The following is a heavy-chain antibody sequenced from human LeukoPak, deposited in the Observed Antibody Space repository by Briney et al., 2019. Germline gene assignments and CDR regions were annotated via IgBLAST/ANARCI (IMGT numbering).Heavy chain of an antibody. V-gene: IGHV4-61*02. CDR3: ARGGQGSSGYYYDY. Sequence: SETLSLTCTVSGGSISSGSYYWSWIRQPAGKGLEWIGRIYTSGITNYNPSRKSRVPISIDTSKNKFSLRLSSVTAADTAVYYCARGGQGSSGYYYDYWGQGTLVTVSS. D-gene: IGHD3-22*01. CDR1: GGSISSGSYY. J-gene: IGHJ4*02. CDR2: IYTSGIT.